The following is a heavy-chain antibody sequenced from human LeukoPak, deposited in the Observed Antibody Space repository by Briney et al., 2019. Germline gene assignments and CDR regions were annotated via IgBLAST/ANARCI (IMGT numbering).Heavy chain of an antibody. CDR2: ISGSGGST. D-gene: IGHD6-13*01. CDR1: GFTFSSYA. J-gene: IGHJ3*02. Sequence: PGGSLRLSCAASGFTFSSYAMSWVRQAPGKGLEWVSAISGSGGSTYYADSVKGRFTISRDNSKNTLYLQMNSLRAEDTAVYYCAKVRIAAAVTERLDAFDIWGQGTMVTVSS. CDR3: AKVRIAAAVTERLDAFDI. V-gene: IGHV3-23*01.